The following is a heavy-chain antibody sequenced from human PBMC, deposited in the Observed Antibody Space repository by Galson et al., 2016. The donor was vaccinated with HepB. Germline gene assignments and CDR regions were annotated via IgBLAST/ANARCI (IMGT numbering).Heavy chain of an antibody. CDR2: ISRSGDST. Sequence: LRLSCAASGFTFSNYGMTWVRQAPGKGLEVVSSISRSGDSTDYADSVKGRLTISRDNSKNTLSLQMNSLTADGTAIYYCVQGSTAPAVWGKGTTVTVSS. CDR3: VQGSTAPAV. J-gene: IGHJ6*04. V-gene: IGHV3-23*01. D-gene: IGHD1-26*01. CDR1: GFTFSNYG.